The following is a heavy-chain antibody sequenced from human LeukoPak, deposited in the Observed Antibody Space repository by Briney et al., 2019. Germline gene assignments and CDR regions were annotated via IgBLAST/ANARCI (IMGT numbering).Heavy chain of an antibody. Sequence: ASVKVSCRASGYTFTGYYMHWVRQAPGQGLEWMGWINPESGGTNYAQKFQGRVTMTRDTSISTAYMELSRLKSDDAAMFYCARDRIYYGSGTDAFDIWGQGAMVTVSS. D-gene: IGHD3-10*01. J-gene: IGHJ3*02. CDR1: GYTFTGYY. CDR3: ARDRIYYGSGTDAFDI. CDR2: INPESGGT. V-gene: IGHV1-2*02.